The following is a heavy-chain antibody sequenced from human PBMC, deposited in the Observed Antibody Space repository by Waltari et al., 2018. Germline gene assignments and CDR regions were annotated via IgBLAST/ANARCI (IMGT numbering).Heavy chain of an antibody. V-gene: IGHV1-8*01. D-gene: IGHD2-2*02. J-gene: IGHJ4*02. CDR2: MNPNSGNT. CDR1: GYTFTSYD. Sequence: WAEVKKPGASVKVSCKASGYTFTSYDINWVRQATGQGLEWMGWMNPNSGNTGYAQKFQGRVTMTRNTSISTAYMELSSLRSEDTAVYYCARGQLVVVPAAIGYWGQGTLVTVSS. CDR3: ARGQLVVVPAAIGY.